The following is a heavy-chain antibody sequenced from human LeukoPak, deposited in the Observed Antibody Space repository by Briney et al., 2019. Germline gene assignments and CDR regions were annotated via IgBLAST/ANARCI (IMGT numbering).Heavy chain of an antibody. D-gene: IGHD2-15*01. V-gene: IGHV5-51*01. CDR2: IYPGDSDT. CDR1: GYSFTNYW. J-gene: IGHJ2*01. CDR3: ARYQGIISRETYFDL. Sequence: GESLKISCKGSGYSFTNYWIGWVRQMPGKGLEWMGIIYPGDSDTRYSPSFQGQVTISADKSISTAYLQWSSLKASDTAMYYCARYQGIISRETYFDLWGRGTLVTVSS.